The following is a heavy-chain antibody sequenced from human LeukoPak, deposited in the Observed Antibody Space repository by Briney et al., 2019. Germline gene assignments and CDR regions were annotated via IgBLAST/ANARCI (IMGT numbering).Heavy chain of an antibody. CDR2: IKEDGSEK. CDR1: GFTFSSYW. CDR3: AKDLAYDSSGSFDY. D-gene: IGHD3-22*01. Sequence: SGGSLRLSCAASGFTFSSYWMSWVRQAPGRGLEWVANIKEDGSEKHYVDSVKGRFTISRDNAKNSLYLQMNSLRAEDTALYYCAKDLAYDSSGSFDYWGQGTLVTVSS. V-gene: IGHV3-7*03. J-gene: IGHJ4*02.